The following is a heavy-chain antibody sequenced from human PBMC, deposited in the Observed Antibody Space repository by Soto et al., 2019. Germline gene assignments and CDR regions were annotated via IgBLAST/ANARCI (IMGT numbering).Heavy chain of an antibody. CDR2: ISYDGSNK. CDR3: ARDLRMVRGVIGL. CDR1: GFTFSSYA. D-gene: IGHD3-10*01. V-gene: IGHV3-30-3*01. J-gene: IGHJ4*02. Sequence: GGSLRLSCAASGFTFSSYAMHWVRQAPGKGLEWVAVISYDGSNKYYADSVKGRFTISRDNSKNTLYLQMNSLRAEDTAVYYCARDLRMVRGVIGLWGQGTLVTVSS.